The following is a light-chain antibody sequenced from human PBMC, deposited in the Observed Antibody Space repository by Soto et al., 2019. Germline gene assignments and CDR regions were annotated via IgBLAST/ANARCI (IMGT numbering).Light chain of an antibody. CDR1: QSINRD. Sequence: EIMMTQAAPTLSVDPGESATLTRRASQSINRDLAWYVQKPGQAPRRVVYGASTWATGVPPRFTGSGSGTEFTLTISGLQSEDFAVYYCQPYKSWPITFGQGTRLEIK. CDR3: QPYKSWPIT. J-gene: IGKJ5*01. CDR2: GAS. V-gene: IGKV3D-15*01.